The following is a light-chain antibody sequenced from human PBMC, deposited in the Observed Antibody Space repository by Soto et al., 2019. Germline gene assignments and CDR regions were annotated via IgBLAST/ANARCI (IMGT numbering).Light chain of an antibody. J-gene: IGKJ3*01. CDR3: QQYGSSLFT. CDR1: QSVGSPY. V-gene: IGKV3-20*01. Sequence: EIVLTQSPGTLSLSPGESATLSCRASQSVGSPYLAWYQQKPGQAPRLLIYCASSRATGIPDRVSGSGSGRDFPLTISRLEPEDSAVYYCQQYGSSLFTFGPGTKVDI. CDR2: CAS.